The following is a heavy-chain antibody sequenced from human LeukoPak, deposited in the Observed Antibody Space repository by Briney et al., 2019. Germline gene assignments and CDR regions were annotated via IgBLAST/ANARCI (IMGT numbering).Heavy chain of an antibody. J-gene: IGHJ2*01. CDR2: MNPDTGST. CDR3: ARGFDFYSSGSFVFDI. D-gene: IGHD3-10*01. CDR1: GYTLTNYD. V-gene: IGHV1-8*01. Sequence: GASVKVSCKASGYTLTNYDINWVRQAPGQRLEWMGWMNPDTGSTGFAQSFQGRMTMTRDISIGTAYMELSTLTSDDSALYYCARGFDFYSSGSFVFDIWGRGTLATVSS.